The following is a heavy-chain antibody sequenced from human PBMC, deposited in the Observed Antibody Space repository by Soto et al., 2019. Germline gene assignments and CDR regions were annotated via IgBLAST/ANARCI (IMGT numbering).Heavy chain of an antibody. Sequence: GGSLRLSCAASGLTVSSSYMSWVRQAPGKGLEWVAIIYSGGTTYYGDSVKGRFSISRDNSKNTLYLQMNSLRAEDTGVYHCARGFTGGFRGTYYYGLDVWGQGTTVTVSS. J-gene: IGHJ6*02. V-gene: IGHV3-53*01. CDR2: IYSGGTT. D-gene: IGHD2-8*02. CDR3: ARGFTGGFRGTYYYGLDV. CDR1: GLTVSSSY.